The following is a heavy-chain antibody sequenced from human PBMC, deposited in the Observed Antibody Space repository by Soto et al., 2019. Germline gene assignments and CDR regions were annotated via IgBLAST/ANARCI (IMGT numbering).Heavy chain of an antibody. V-gene: IGHV3-23*01. J-gene: IGHJ6*02. CDR2: ISGSAGST. CDR1: GFTFSIYA. CDR3: AGAVVYYYYGMDV. Sequence: GGSLRLSCAASGFTFSIYAMSWVRQAPGKGLEWVSAISGSAGSTYYADSVKGRFTISRDNSKNTLYLQMNSLRAEDTAVYYCAGAVVYYYYGMDVWGQGTTVTVSS. D-gene: IGHD1-26*01.